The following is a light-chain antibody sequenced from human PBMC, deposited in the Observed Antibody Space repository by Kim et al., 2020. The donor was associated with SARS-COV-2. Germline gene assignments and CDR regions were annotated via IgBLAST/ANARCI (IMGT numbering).Light chain of an antibody. CDR1: SLKTYY. CDR2: GKN. V-gene: IGLV3-19*01. Sequence: ALGQTVRITCQGDSLKTYYATWYQQKPGQAPIVVIYGKNNRPSGIPDRFSGSSSGNTASLTVTGAQAVDEADYYCNSRDNSGVHVVFGGGTKLIVL. J-gene: IGLJ2*01. CDR3: NSRDNSGVHVV.